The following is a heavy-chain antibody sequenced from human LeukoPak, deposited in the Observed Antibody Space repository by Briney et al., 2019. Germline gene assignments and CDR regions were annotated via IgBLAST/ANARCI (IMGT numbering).Heavy chain of an antibody. CDR1: GYTFTGYY. D-gene: IGHD3-10*01. CDR2: INPNSGGT. V-gene: IGHV1-2*04. J-gene: IGHJ5*02. Sequence: ASVKVSCKASGYTFTGYYMHWVRQAPGQGLEWMGWINPNSGGTNYAQKFQGWVTVTRDTSISTAYMELSRLRSDDTAVYYCARGLNYYGSGSYRDWFDPWGQGTLVTVSS. CDR3: ARGLNYYGSGSYRDWFDP.